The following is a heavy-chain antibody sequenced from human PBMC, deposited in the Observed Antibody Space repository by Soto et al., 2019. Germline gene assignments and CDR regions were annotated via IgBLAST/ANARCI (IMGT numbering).Heavy chain of an antibody. CDR3: AKFRYFYDTSGYYFGDALDI. Sequence: PSETLSLTCTVSGVSFSSSSYYWGWIRQPPGKGLEWIGSIFYSGSTYYNPSLKSRVTISVDTSKNQFSLRLSSVSAADTAVYYCAKFRYFYDTSGYYFGDALDIWGQGTMVTVSS. D-gene: IGHD3-22*01. J-gene: IGHJ3*02. CDR2: IFYSGST. CDR1: GVSFSSSSYY. V-gene: IGHV4-39*01.